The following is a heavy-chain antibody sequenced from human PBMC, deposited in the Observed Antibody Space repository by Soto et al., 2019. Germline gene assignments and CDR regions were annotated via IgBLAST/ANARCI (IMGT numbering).Heavy chain of an antibody. Sequence: PGGSLRLSCAASGFSFSNAWMSWVRQAPGKGLEWVGRIKSKSDGGTTDYAAPVKGRFTISRDDSENTLYLQMNSLKTEDTAVYYCVVVAARSLDYWGQGTLVTVSS. CDR2: IKSKSDGGTT. V-gene: IGHV3-15*01. J-gene: IGHJ4*02. CDR1: GFSFSNAW. D-gene: IGHD2-15*01. CDR3: VVVAARSLDY.